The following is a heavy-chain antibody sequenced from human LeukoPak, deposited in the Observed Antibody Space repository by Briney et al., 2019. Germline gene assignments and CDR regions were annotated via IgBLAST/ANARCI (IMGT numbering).Heavy chain of an antibody. CDR3: VRGYSFGPYGMDV. Sequence: GGSLRLSCSASGFPFSSYAMHWVRQAPGKGLEYVSAISDSGGSTYYADSVKGRFTISRDNFKNTLYLQMSSLRAEDTAVYFCVRGYSFGPYGMDVWGQGTTVTVSS. J-gene: IGHJ6*02. CDR1: GFPFSSYA. CDR2: ISDSGGST. D-gene: IGHD2-15*01. V-gene: IGHV3-64D*09.